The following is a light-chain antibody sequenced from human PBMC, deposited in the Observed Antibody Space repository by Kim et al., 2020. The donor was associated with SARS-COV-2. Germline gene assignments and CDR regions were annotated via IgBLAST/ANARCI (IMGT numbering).Light chain of an antibody. CDR2: RDS. V-gene: IGLV3-9*01. CDR1: NIEKRN. Sequence: SYELTQPLSVSVALGQTARMTCGGDNIEKRNVHWYQQRPGQAPILVIYRDSKRPSGIPERVSDSNSGNTATLTISRVQAGDEADYYCQVWDGRAVVFGGGTQLTV. J-gene: IGLJ2*01. CDR3: QVWDGRAVV.